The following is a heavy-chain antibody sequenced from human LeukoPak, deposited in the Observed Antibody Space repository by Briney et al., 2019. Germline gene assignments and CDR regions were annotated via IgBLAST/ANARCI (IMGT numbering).Heavy chain of an antibody. CDR2: ISGSGGST. V-gene: IGHV3-23*01. D-gene: IGHD6-19*01. CDR1: GFTFSSYA. CDR3: ARHSSGWKIFDI. J-gene: IGHJ4*02. Sequence: PGGSLRLSCAASGFTFSSYAMSWARQARGKGLEWVSAISGSGGSTYYADSVKGRYPIYRDNSKHTLYLEMNSQRAEDTVVYYCARHSSGWKIFDIWGQGTLVTVSS.